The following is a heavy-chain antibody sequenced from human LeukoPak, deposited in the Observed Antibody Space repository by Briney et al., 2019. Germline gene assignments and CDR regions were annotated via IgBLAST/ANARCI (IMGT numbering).Heavy chain of an antibody. V-gene: IGHV4-31*03. CDR3: ARAGGVWLEFDY. Sequence: SQTLSRTCTVSGVSISSGGYYWSWIRQHPGKGLEWIGYIFYSGSTYYNPSLKSRVTISVDTSKNQFSLKLSSVTAEDTAVYYCARAGGVWLEFDYWGQGTLVTVSS. D-gene: IGHD2-8*02. CDR1: GVSISSGGYY. J-gene: IGHJ4*02. CDR2: IFYSGST.